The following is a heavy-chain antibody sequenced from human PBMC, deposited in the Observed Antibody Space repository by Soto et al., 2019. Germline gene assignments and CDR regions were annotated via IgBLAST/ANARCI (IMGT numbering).Heavy chain of an antibody. Sequence: PGESLKISCKGSGYSFNSFWIGWLRQVPGRGLEWLGIIFPADSDTRYSPSFQGQVTLSADKSITTAYLQWSSLKASDTAMYYCARAQRWLQLYHFDYWGKGTLVTVSS. J-gene: IGHJ4*02. CDR1: GYSFNSFW. V-gene: IGHV5-51*01. D-gene: IGHD5-12*01. CDR2: IFPADSDT. CDR3: ARAQRWLQLYHFDY.